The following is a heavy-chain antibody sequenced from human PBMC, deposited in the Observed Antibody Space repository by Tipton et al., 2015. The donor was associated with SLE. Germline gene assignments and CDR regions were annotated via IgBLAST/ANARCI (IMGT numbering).Heavy chain of an antibody. J-gene: IGHJ5*02. D-gene: IGHD3-10*01. Sequence: QSGAEVKKPGSSVKVSCTASGGTFINYGITWVRQAPGQGLEWMGGIIPIFDSANYAQKFQGRVTITADEFTNTVYMEMNSLRSEDTAVYYCARAQRFRDLLSWRDPWGQGTLITVSP. CDR3: ARAQRFRDLLSWRDP. CDR1: GGTFINYG. V-gene: IGHV1-69*01. CDR2: IIPIFDSA.